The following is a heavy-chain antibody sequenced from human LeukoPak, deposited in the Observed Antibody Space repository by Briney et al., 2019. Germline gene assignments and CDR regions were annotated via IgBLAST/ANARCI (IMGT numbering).Heavy chain of an antibody. V-gene: IGHV1-2*02. J-gene: IGHJ4*02. CDR1: GYTFTSYG. Sequence: ASVKVSCKASGYTFTSYGISWVRQAPGQGLEWMGWINPNSGGTNYAQKFQGRVTMTRDTSISTAYMELSRLRSDDTAVYYCARADSTGTTWDYWGQGTLVTVSS. CDR3: ARADSTGTTWDY. CDR2: INPNSGGT. D-gene: IGHD1-7*01.